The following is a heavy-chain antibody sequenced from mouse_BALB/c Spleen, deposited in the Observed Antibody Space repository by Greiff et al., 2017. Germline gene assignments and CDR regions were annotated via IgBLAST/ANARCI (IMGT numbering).Heavy chain of an antibody. J-gene: IGHJ4*01. Sequence: EVKRVESGGGLVQPGGSLRLSCATSGFTFTDYYMSWVRQPPGKALEWLGFIRNKANGYTTEYSASVKGRFTISRDNSQSILYLQMNTLRAEDSATYYCARDTVVAYYAMDYWGQGTSVTVSS. D-gene: IGHD1-1*01. V-gene: IGHV7-3*02. CDR1: GFTFTDYY. CDR3: ARDTVVAYYAMDY. CDR2: IRNKANGYTT.